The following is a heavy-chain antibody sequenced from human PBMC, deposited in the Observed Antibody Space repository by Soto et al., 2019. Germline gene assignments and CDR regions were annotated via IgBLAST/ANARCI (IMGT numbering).Heavy chain of an antibody. D-gene: IGHD3-3*01. CDR2: IYPGDSDT. CDR1: GYSFTSYW. V-gene: IGHV5-51*01. CDR3: ARLLPTIFGVVIKVGENWFDP. J-gene: IGHJ5*02. Sequence: GESLKISCKGSGYSFTSYWIGWVRQMPGKGLEWMGIIYPGDSDTRYSPSFQGQVTISADKSISTAYLQWSSLKASDTAMYYCARLLPTIFGVVIKVGENWFDPWGQGTLVTVSS.